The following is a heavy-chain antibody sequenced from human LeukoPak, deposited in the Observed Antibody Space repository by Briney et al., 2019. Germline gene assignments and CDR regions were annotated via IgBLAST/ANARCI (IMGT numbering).Heavy chain of an antibody. Sequence: PSETLSLTCPVSGGSISSYSWSWTGPPPGKGLEWIGYIYYNGSTNYNPALKSRVTISVAASKNQFSLKLSSVTAADTAVYYCARAMVAASLCIDYWGQGTLVTVSS. CDR3: ARAMVAASLCIDY. V-gene: IGHV4-59*01. CDR1: GGSISSYS. J-gene: IGHJ4*02. CDR2: IYYNGST. D-gene: IGHD2-15*01.